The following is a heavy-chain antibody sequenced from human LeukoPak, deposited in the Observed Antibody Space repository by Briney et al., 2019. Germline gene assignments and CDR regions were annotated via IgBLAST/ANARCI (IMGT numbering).Heavy chain of an antibody. CDR2: INYSGST. CDR3: ARYVVYGSGKYYFDY. D-gene: IGHD3-10*01. CDR1: GGSVSSTTYY. J-gene: IGHJ4*02. V-gene: IGHV4-39*01. Sequence: PSETLSLTCTVSGGSVSSTTYYWSWIRQPPGKGLEWIASINYSGSTYYNPSLKSRVTISVDTSENQFSLKLSSVAAADTAVYYCARYVVYGSGKYYFDYWGQGTLVTVSS.